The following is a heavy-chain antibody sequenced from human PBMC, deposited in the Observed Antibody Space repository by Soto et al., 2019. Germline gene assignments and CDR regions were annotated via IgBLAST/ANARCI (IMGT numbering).Heavy chain of an antibody. CDR1: GGSISSGGYS. V-gene: IGHV4-30-2*01. J-gene: IGHJ5*02. Sequence: QLQLQESGSGLVKPSQTLSLTCAVSGGSISSGGYSWSWFRQPPGKGLEWIGYIYHNRNTYYNPSLKSRVTISVDRSKHQSSLKLSSVTAADTAMYYCARVPSPWGQGTLVTVSS. CDR3: ARVPSP. CDR2: IYHNRNT.